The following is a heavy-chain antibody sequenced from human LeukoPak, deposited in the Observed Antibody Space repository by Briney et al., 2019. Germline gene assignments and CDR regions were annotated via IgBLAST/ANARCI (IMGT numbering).Heavy chain of an antibody. J-gene: IGHJ3*02. CDR1: GGSFIGFH. Sequence: PSETLSLTCAVYGGSFIGFHWNWIRQPPGKGLEWIGDINHSGSTNYNPSLTSRVTISVDPSKNQFSLNLSSVTAADTAVYYCARSRTQDAFDIWGQGTMVTVSS. D-gene: IGHD1-7*01. CDR3: ARSRTQDAFDI. V-gene: IGHV4-34*01. CDR2: INHSGST.